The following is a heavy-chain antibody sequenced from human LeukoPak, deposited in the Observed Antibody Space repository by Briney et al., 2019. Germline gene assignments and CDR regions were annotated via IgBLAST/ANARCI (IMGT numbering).Heavy chain of an antibody. J-gene: IGHJ4*02. CDR1: GFTFTSSA. CDR2: IVAGSGNT. D-gene: IGHD3-10*01. V-gene: IGHV1-58*01. CDR3: AADLFSITMVRGVLDY. Sequence: GTSVKVSCKASGFTFTSSAVQWVRQARGQRLEWIGWIVAGSGNTNYAQKFQERVTITRDMSTSTAYMELSSLRSEDTAVYYCAADLFSITMVRGVLDYWGQGTLVTVPS.